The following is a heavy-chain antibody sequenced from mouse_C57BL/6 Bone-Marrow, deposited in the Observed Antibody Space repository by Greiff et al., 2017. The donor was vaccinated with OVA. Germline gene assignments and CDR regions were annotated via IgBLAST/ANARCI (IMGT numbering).Heavy chain of an antibody. Sequence: EVKLVESGGGLVQPGDSLSLSCAASGFTFTNYYMSWVRQPPGKGLEWLGFIRNKPNGSTTEYSVSGKGRFTISRDYYQSFLHLQMLALRGKEIACMVIIRNKPNATPNDDSASMKSRFTNSKDNSQSILYLQMNAMRAEDRATYYCAGYKWGVAVDYFAYWGQGTALTVSS. J-gene: IGHJ2*01. D-gene: IGHD2-3*01. CDR3: IRNKPNATPNDDSASMKSRFTNSKDNSQSILYLQMNAMRAEDRATYYCAGYKWGVAVDYFAY. CDR1: GFTFTNYY. V-gene: IGHV7-3*01. CDR2: IRNKPNGSTT.